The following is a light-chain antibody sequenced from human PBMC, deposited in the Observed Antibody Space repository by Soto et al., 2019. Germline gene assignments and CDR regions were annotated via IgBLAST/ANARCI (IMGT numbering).Light chain of an antibody. J-gene: IGLJ2*01. CDR1: SSNIGAGYD. CDR3: LSYASSLSGLV. V-gene: IGLV1-40*01. CDR2: GNS. Sequence: QSVLTQPPSVSGAPGQRVTISCTGSSSNIGAGYDVHWYQQLPGTAPKLLIYGNSNRPSGVPDRFSGSKSGTSASLAITGLQAEDEADYYCLSYASSLSGLVFGGGTKLTVL.